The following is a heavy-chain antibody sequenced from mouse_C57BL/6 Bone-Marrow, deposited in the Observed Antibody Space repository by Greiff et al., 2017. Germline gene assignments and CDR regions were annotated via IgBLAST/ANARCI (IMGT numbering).Heavy chain of an antibody. CDR1: GFTFSDYG. V-gene: IGHV5-17*01. CDR3: ARRTSWFAY. Sequence: EVQLVESGGGLVKPGGSLKLSCAASGFTFSDYGMHWVRQAPEKGLEWVAYISRGSSTIYYADTVKGRFTLSRDNAKNTLFLQMTSLSYEDTAMYYCARRTSWFAYWGQGTLVTVSA. CDR2: ISRGSSTI. J-gene: IGHJ3*01.